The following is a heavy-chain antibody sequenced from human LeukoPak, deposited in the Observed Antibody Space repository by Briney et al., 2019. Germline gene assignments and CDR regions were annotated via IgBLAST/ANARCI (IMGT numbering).Heavy chain of an antibody. CDR2: ISYDGSNK. J-gene: IGHJ4*02. CDR1: GFTFSSYA. V-gene: IGHV3-30-3*01. CDR3: ARSFTIFGVVPDY. D-gene: IGHD3-3*01. Sequence: QPGRSLRLSCAASGFTFSSYAMHWVRQAPGKGLEWVAVISYDGSNKYYADSVKGRFTISRDNSKNTLYLQMNSLRAEDTAVYYCARSFTIFGVVPDYWSQGTLVTVSS.